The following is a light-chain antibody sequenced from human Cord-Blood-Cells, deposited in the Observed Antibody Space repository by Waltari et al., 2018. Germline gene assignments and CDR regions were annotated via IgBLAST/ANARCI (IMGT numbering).Light chain of an antibody. J-gene: IGKJ4*01. CDR2: LGS. V-gene: IGKV2-28*01. CDR1: QSLLHSNGYNY. CDR3: MQALQTLLT. Sequence: DLVMTQSPLSLPVTPGEPASISCRSSQSLLHSNGYNYLDLYLQKPGQSPQLLIYLGSNRASGVPDRFSGSGSGTDFTLEISRVEAEDVGVYYCMQALQTLLTFGGGTKVEIK.